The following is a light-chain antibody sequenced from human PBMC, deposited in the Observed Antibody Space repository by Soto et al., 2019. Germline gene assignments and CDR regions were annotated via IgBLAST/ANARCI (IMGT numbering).Light chain of an antibody. CDR3: CSYAGSYTHV. CDR2: AVT. Sequence: QSVLTQPRSVSGSPGQSVTVSCTGSSSGVGGYKSVSWFQHHPGKAPQLMIYAVTKRPSGVPDRFSGSKSGNTASLTISGLQAEDEADYYCCSYAGSYTHVFGTGTKVTVL. V-gene: IGLV2-11*01. CDR1: SSGVGGYKS. J-gene: IGLJ1*01.